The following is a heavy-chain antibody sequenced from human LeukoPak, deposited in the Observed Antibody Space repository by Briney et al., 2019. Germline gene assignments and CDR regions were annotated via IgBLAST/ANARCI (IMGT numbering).Heavy chain of an antibody. V-gene: IGHV3-30-3*01. CDR1: GFTFSSYP. Sequence: GGSLRLSCAASGFTFSSYPMHWVRQAPGKGLEWVAVISYDGSDRYYADSVKGRFTISRDNSKNTLFLQMNSLRAEDTSMYYCAREGSSGWYPYWGQGTLVTVSS. CDR2: ISYDGSDR. D-gene: IGHD6-19*01. J-gene: IGHJ4*02. CDR3: AREGSSGWYPY.